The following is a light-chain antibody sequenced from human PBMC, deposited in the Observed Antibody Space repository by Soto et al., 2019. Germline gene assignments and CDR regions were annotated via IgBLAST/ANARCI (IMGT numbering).Light chain of an antibody. CDR1: SSDVGGNPY. V-gene: IGLV2-8*01. CDR2: EVT. CDR3: SSYAGSNNVI. Sequence: QSALTQPPSASGSPGQSVAISCTGTSSDVGGNPYVSWYQQHPGKAPKLMVYEVTKRPSGVPDRFSGSKSGNTASLTVSGLQAEDEADYYCSSYAGSNNVIFGGGTKLTVL. J-gene: IGLJ2*01.